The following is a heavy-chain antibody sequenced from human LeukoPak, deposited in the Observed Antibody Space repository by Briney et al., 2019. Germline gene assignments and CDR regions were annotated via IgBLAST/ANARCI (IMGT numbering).Heavy chain of an antibody. CDR3: ARGGYYDSSGYLDAFDI. V-gene: IGHV1-69*02. Sequence: SVKVSCKASGGTFSSYTISWVRQAPGQGLEWMGRIIPILGIANYAQKFQGRVTITADKSTSTAYMELSSLRSEDTAVYYCARGGYYDSSGYLDAFDIWGQGTMVTVPS. D-gene: IGHD3-22*01. J-gene: IGHJ3*02. CDR1: GGTFSSYT. CDR2: IIPILGIA.